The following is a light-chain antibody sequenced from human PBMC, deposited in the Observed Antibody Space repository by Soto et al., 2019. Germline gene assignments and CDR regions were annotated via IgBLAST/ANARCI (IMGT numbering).Light chain of an antibody. V-gene: IGLV2-23*01. CDR3: CSYAGSSTYV. J-gene: IGLJ3*02. CDR2: EGS. CDR1: NSDVGSYNL. Sequence: QSALTQPASVSGSPGQSITISCTGTNSDVGSYNLVSWYQQHPGKAPKLVIYEGSKRPSGLSNRFSGSKSGNTASLTISGLQAEDEADYYCCSYAGSSTYVFGGGTQLTVL.